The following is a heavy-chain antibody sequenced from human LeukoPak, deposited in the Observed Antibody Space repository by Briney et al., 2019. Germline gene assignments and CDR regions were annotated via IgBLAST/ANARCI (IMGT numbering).Heavy chain of an antibody. CDR1: GFTFSTYW. J-gene: IGHJ1*01. Sequence: GGSLRLSCAASGFTFSTYWMTWVRQAPGKGLEWVANIKEDGSREYYVDSVKGRFTISRDNAKNSLYLQMDSLTAEDTAVYYCARDSPGYGAYVSWGQGALVSVSS. CDR2: IKEDGSRE. D-gene: IGHD5-12*01. CDR3: ARDSPGYGAYVS. V-gene: IGHV3-7*01.